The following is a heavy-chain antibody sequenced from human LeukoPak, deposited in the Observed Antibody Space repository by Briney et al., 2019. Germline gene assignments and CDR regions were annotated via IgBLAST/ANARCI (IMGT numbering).Heavy chain of an antibody. J-gene: IGHJ4*01. V-gene: IGHV3-11*04. D-gene: IGHD4-17*01. Sequence: GGSLRLSCAASGFTFSDYYMSWIRQAPGKGLEWVSYISSSGSTIYYADSVKGRFTISRDNAKNSLYLQMNSLRADDTAVYYCARDPTTVTTGVLGYWGQGTLVTVSS. CDR1: GFTFSDYY. CDR2: ISSSGSTI. CDR3: ARDPTTVTTGVLGY.